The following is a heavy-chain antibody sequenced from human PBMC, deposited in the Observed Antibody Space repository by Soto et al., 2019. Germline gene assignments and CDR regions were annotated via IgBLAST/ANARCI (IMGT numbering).Heavy chain of an antibody. CDR3: AREGPPIRAHNPPEYFQH. J-gene: IGHJ1*01. V-gene: IGHV4-39*02. CDR1: GDSISTRSNY. CDR2: IYYTGGT. Sequence: QLQLQESGPGLVKPSETLSLTCTVSGDSISTRSNYWAWIRQPPGKGLEWIGSIYYTGGTYYNPSHKSRVTLFLETSKNQFSLNLNSVTAADTAVYYCAREGPPIRAHNPPEYFQHWGQGTPVTVSS.